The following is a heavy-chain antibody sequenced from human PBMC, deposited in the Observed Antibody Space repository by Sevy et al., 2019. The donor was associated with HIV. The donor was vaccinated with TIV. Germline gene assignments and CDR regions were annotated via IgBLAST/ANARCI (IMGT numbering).Heavy chain of an antibody. CDR2: ISGSGGST. V-gene: IGHV3-23*01. CDR3: AKTHWGSGRYRLGYYYYGMDV. J-gene: IGHJ6*02. CDR1: GFTFSSYA. D-gene: IGHD3-10*01. Sequence: GGSLRLSCAASGFTFSSYAMSWVRQAPGKGLEWVSAISGSGGSTYYADSVKGRFTISRDNSKNTLYLQMNSLRAEDTAVYYCAKTHWGSGRYRLGYYYYGMDVWGQGATVTVSS.